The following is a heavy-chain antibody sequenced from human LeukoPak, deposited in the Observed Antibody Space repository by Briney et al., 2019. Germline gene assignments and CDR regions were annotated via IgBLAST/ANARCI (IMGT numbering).Heavy chain of an antibody. CDR1: GYTFTSYD. D-gene: IGHD2-2*01. V-gene: IGHV1-8*03. J-gene: IGHJ5*02. Sequence: ASVKVSCKASGYTFTSYDINWVRQATGQGLEWMGWMNPNSGNTGYAQKFQGRVTITRNTSISTAYMELSSLRSEDTAVYYCARGGPQRGRYCSSTSCYAVGNWFDPWGQGTLVTVSS. CDR2: MNPNSGNT. CDR3: ARGGPQRGRYCSSTSCYAVGNWFDP.